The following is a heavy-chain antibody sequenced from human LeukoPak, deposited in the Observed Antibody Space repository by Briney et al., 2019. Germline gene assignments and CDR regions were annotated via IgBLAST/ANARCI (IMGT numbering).Heavy chain of an antibody. CDR1: GFTFSSYA. Sequence: GGSLRLSCAASGFTFSSYAMSWVRQAPGKGLEWVSAISGSGGSTYYADSVKGRFTISRDDAENTAYLQMNSLKTEDTAVYYCTRLSGDNWNYGGNFDSWGQGTLVTVSS. CDR3: TRLSGDNWNYGGNFDS. V-gene: IGHV3-23*01. J-gene: IGHJ4*02. CDR2: ISGSGGST. D-gene: IGHD1-7*01.